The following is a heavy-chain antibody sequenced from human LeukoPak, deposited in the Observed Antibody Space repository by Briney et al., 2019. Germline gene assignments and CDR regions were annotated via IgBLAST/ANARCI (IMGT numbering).Heavy chain of an antibody. CDR3: AKDTSAWWYHRAYMDV. J-gene: IGHJ6*03. D-gene: IGHD2-15*01. CDR2: ISGRGDKT. Sequence: GGSLRLSCAASGFTFSNYAMSWVRQAPGRGLEWVSAISGRGDKTYHADSVKGRFTISRDNSWNTLSLQVNSLRAEDTTVYYCAKDTSAWWYHRAYMDVWGKGTTVTVSS. V-gene: IGHV3-23*01. CDR1: GFTFSNYA.